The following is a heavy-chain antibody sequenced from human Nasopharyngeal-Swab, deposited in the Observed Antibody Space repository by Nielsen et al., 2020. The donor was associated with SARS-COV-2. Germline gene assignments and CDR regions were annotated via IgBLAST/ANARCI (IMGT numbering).Heavy chain of an antibody. CDR1: GFTYSTYA. CDR3: AKVVSSEATTWYYYGMDV. V-gene: IGHV3-23*01. D-gene: IGHD1-26*01. J-gene: IGHJ6*02. Sequence: GESLKISCVASGFTYSTYAMSWVRLAPGKGLEWVSGISGSGDNTYYADSVMGRFTISRDNSKNTLYLQMNSLETEDTAVYYCAKVVSSEATTWYYYGMDVWGQGTTVTVSS. CDR2: ISGSGDNT.